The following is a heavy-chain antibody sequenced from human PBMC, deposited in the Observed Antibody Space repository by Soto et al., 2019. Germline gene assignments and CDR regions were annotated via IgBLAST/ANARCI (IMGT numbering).Heavy chain of an antibody. D-gene: IGHD6-13*01. Sequence: GWSLRLSCTASGFTFSNYAMSWVRQAPGKGLEWVSAISNRGGATYHADFVKGRFTISRDNSKNTLFLQMSSLRAEDTAVYYCAKDRWFYSSSPMSFDYWGQGTVGTVSS. V-gene: IGHV3-23*01. CDR1: GFTFSNYA. CDR3: AKDRWFYSSSPMSFDY. CDR2: ISNRGGAT. J-gene: IGHJ4*02.